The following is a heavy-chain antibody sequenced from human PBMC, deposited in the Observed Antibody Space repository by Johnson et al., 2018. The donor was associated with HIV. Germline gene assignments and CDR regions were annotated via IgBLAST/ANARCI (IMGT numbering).Heavy chain of an antibody. CDR1: GFTVSSNY. CDR2: IYSGGST. J-gene: IGHJ3*02. V-gene: IGHV3-66*01. Sequence: VQLVESGGGLVQPGGSLRLSCAASGFTVSSNYMSWVRQAPGKGLEWVSVIYSGGSTYYADSVKGGFTFSRDNSKNTLYLQMNSRRAEETAVYYCARDTGIAARSGAFDIWGQGTMVTVSS. CDR3: ARDTGIAARSGAFDI. D-gene: IGHD6-6*01.